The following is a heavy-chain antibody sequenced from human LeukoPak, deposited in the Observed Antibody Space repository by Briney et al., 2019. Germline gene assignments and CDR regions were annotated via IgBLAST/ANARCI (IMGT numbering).Heavy chain of an antibody. D-gene: IGHD3-10*01. Sequence: GRSLRLSCAASGFTFSSYGMHWVRQAPGNGLAWVAVIWYDGSNKYYADSVKGRFTISRDNSKNTLYLQMNSLRAEDTAVYYCARDLSYYGSGTDLDYWGQGTLVTVSS. CDR3: ARDLSYYGSGTDLDY. V-gene: IGHV3-33*01. J-gene: IGHJ4*02. CDR1: GFTFSSYG. CDR2: IWYDGSNK.